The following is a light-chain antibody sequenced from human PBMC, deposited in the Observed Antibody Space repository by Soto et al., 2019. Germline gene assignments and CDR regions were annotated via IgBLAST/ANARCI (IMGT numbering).Light chain of an antibody. CDR1: QDISTY. Sequence: DIPMTQSPSSLSASIGDRVTITCQASQDISTYLSWFQQKPGKAPKLLIYGASNLETGVPSRFSGSGSVTDFTFTISSLQPEDIATYYCQQYDSVPYTFGQGTKLEIK. CDR2: GAS. V-gene: IGKV1-33*01. CDR3: QQYDSVPYT. J-gene: IGKJ2*01.